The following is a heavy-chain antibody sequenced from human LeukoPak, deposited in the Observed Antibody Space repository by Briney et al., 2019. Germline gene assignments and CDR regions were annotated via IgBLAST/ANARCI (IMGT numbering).Heavy chain of an antibody. V-gene: IGHV3-53*01. CDR3: ARDNYDSSGYHGYFDY. Sequence: GGSLRLSCAASGFTVSSNYMSWVRQAPGKGLEWVSVIYSGGSTYYADSVKGRFTISRDNSKNTLYLQMNSLRAEDTAVYYCARDNYDSSGYHGYFDYWGQGTLVTVSS. CDR2: IYSGGST. J-gene: IGHJ4*02. CDR1: GFTVSSNY. D-gene: IGHD3-22*01.